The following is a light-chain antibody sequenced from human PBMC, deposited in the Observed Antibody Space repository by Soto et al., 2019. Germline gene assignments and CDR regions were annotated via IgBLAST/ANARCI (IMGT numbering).Light chain of an antibody. CDR1: QSISSR. J-gene: IGKJ1*01. Sequence: DIQMTQSPSTLSASVGDRVTITCRASQSISSRLAWYQQKPGKVPKLLIYKASSLESGVPSRFSGSGSGTEFTLTMSRLQPDDFATDYCQQYDSYSRTFGQGTKVEI. CDR2: KAS. V-gene: IGKV1-5*03. CDR3: QQYDSYSRT.